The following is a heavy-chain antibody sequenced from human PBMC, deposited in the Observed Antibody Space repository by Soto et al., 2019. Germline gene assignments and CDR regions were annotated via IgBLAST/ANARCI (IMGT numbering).Heavy chain of an antibody. CDR1: GDSVSSNRAA. CDR3: AREYSADSSSWYASGGVNFDY. V-gene: IGHV6-1*01. Sequence: PSQTLSLTCAISGDSVSSNRAAWNWIRQSPSRGLEWLGRTYYRSKWYNDYAVSVKSRITINPDTSKNQFSLQLNSVTPEDTAVYYCAREYSADSSSWYASGGVNFDYWGQGTLVTVSS. D-gene: IGHD6-13*01. CDR2: TYYRSKWYN. J-gene: IGHJ4*02.